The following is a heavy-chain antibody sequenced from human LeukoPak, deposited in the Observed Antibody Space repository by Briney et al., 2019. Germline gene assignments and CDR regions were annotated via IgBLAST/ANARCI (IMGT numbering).Heavy chain of an antibody. CDR3: ARDGSDYGGSHLGADFDY. J-gene: IGHJ4*02. V-gene: IGHV7-4-1*02. Sequence: ASVKVSCKASGYTFTSYAMNWVRQAPGQGLEWMGWINTNTGNPTYARGFTGRFVFSLDTSVSTAYLQISSLKAEDTAVYYCARDGSDYGGSHLGADFDYWGQGTLVTVSS. D-gene: IGHD4-23*01. CDR1: GYTFTSYA. CDR2: INTNTGNP.